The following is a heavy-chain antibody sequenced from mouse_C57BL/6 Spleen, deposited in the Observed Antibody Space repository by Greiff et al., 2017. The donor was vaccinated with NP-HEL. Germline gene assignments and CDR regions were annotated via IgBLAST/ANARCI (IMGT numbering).Heavy chain of an antibody. Sequence: QVQLQQPGTELVKPGASVKLSCKASGYTFTSYWMHWVKQRPGQGLEWIGNINPSNGGTNYNEKFKSKATLTVDKSSSTAYMQLSSLTSEDSAVYYCAREGTYYSNLYYAMDYWGQGTSVTVSS. CDR1: GYTFTSYW. J-gene: IGHJ4*01. V-gene: IGHV1-53*01. CDR2: INPSNGGT. CDR3: AREGTYYSNLYYAMDY. D-gene: IGHD2-5*01.